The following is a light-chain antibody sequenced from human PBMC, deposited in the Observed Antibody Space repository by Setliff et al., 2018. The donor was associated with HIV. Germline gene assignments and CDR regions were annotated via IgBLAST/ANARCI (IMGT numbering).Light chain of an antibody. J-gene: IGLJ3*02. V-gene: IGLV2-14*03. CDR3: SSFTISTTWV. Sequence: GSPGQSITISCSGTSSDIAAYNLVSWYQQHPGKAPKLMISDVSSRPSGVSNRFSGSKSGSTASLTISGLQPEDEADYYCSSFTISTTWVFGGGTKVTVL. CDR2: DVS. CDR1: SSDIAAYNL.